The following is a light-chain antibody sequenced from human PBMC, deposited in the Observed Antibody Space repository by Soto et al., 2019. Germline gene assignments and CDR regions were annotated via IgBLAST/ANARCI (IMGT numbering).Light chain of an antibody. CDR2: GNT. J-gene: IGLJ2*01. CDR1: RSNFGAGYD. CDR3: QSYDSSLIGVV. Sequence: QSVLTQPPSVSGAPGQRVTISCTGMRSNFGAGYDVHWYQQLPGTAPKLLIFGNTNRPSGVPDRFSGSKSGTSASLAITGLQAEDEADYYCQSYDSSLIGVVFGGGTKVTVL. V-gene: IGLV1-40*01.